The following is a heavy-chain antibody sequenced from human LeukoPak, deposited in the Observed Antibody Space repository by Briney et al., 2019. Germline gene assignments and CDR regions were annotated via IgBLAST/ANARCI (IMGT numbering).Heavy chain of an antibody. CDR3: ASLLVGAPVDY. Sequence: GGSLRLPCAASGFTFSYYGMHWVRQAPGKGPEWVAFIRNDGSNKYYADSVKGRFTISRDNSKNTLYLQMNSLRAEDTAVYYCASLLVGAPVDYWGQGTLVTVSS. CDR2: IRNDGSNK. D-gene: IGHD3-10*01. V-gene: IGHV3-30*02. CDR1: GFTFSYYG. J-gene: IGHJ4*02.